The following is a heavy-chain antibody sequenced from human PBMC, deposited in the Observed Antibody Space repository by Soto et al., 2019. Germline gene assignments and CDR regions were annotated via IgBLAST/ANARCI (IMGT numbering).Heavy chain of an antibody. CDR2: IYWDDDK. CDR1: GFSLSSSVVG. V-gene: IGHV2-5*02. J-gene: IGHJ5*02. Sequence: QITLKESGPTVVKPTQTLTLTCTFSGFSLSSSVVGVGWIRQPPGKALEWLALIYWDDDKRYSPSLKSRLTITKVTSKKQVVLTMTNMDPVDTATYYCAHGAEKFDPWGQGTLVTVSS. CDR3: AHGAEKFDP.